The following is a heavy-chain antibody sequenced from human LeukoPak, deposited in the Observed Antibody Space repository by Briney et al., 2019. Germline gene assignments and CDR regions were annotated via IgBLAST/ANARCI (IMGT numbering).Heavy chain of an antibody. Sequence: SETLSLTCTVSGVSIGTYYLKWIRQPPGKGLEWIGSLHDTGSSDYNPSLKSRVTISADMSKNQFSLKLISVTAADTAVYHCAISPNRYHFDHWGQGTLVSVSS. CDR2: LHDTGSS. V-gene: IGHV4-59*08. J-gene: IGHJ1*01. CDR3: AISPNRYHFDH. CDR1: GVSIGTYY. D-gene: IGHD3-16*02.